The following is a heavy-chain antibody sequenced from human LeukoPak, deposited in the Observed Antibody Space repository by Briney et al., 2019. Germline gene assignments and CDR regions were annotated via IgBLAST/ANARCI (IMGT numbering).Heavy chain of an antibody. D-gene: IGHD2-8*01. Sequence: GGSLRLSCAASGFTFSNYWMHWVRQTPGKGLVWVSRINTDGSTSYADSVKGRFTISRDNAKNTLYLQMNSLRAGDTAVYYCARDLMVGSPFDSWGQGTLVTVSS. CDR2: INTDGST. V-gene: IGHV3-74*01. CDR3: ARDLMVGSPFDS. J-gene: IGHJ4*02. CDR1: GFTFSNYW.